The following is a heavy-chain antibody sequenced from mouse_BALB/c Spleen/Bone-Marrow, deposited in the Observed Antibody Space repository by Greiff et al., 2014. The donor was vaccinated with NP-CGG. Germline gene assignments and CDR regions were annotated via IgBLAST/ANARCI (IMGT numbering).Heavy chain of an antibody. Sequence: VQLQESGPELAKPGASAQMSCKASGHTFTTYWMHWVKQRPGQGLEWIGYIDPRTGYTEYNQKFKDKATLTADKSSNTAYMQLRSLTSEDSAVYYCARYWGTYWGQGTQVTVSA. CDR2: IDPRTGYT. CDR1: GHTFTTYW. D-gene: IGHD4-1*01. CDR3: ARYWGTY. J-gene: IGHJ3*01. V-gene: IGHV1-7*01.